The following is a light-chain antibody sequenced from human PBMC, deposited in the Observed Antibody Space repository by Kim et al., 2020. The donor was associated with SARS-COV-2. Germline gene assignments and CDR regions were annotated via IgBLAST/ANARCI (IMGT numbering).Light chain of an antibody. CDR1: QSITRW. V-gene: IGKV1-5*01. Sequence: DIQMTQSPSTLSAVVGDRVTITCRASQSITRWLAWYQQKPGKAPKLLISDASSLKTGVPSRFSGSGFGTEFILTISSLQLDDFASYHGKQYIVHPYPLGRGPKL. CDR2: DAS. J-gene: IGKJ2*01. CDR3: KQYIVHPYP.